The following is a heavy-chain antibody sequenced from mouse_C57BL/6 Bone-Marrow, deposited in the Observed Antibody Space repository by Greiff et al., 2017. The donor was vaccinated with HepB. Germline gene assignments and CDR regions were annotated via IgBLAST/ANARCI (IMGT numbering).Heavy chain of an antibody. CDR3: ALYYYGSSYTGWYFDV. CDR1: GYTFTSYW. J-gene: IGHJ1*03. D-gene: IGHD1-1*01. Sequence: QVQLQQPGAELVKPGASVKLSCKASGYTFTSYWMQWVTQRPGQGLEWIGEIDPSDSYTNYNQKFKGKATLTVDTSSSTAYMQLSSLTSEDSAVYYCALYYYGSSYTGWYFDVWGTGTTVTVSS. V-gene: IGHV1-50*01. CDR2: IDPSDSYT.